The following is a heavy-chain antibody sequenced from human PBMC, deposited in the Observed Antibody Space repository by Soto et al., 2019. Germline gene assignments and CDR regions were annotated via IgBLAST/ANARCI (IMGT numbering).Heavy chain of an antibody. CDR1: GYTFTGYY. D-gene: IGHD6-13*01. Sequence: ASVKVSCKASGYTFTGYYMHWVRQAPGQGLEWMGWINPNSGGTNYAQKFQGWVTMTRDTAISTAYMELSRLRSDDTAVYYCARAAAGTDYNWFDPWGQGTLVTVSS. V-gene: IGHV1-2*04. J-gene: IGHJ5*02. CDR3: ARAAAGTDYNWFDP. CDR2: INPNSGGT.